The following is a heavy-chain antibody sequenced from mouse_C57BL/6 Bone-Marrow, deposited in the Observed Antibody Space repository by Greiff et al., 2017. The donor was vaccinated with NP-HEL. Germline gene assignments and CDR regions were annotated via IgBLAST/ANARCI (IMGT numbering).Heavy chain of an antibody. CDR1: GYTFTSYW. V-gene: IGHV1-59*01. CDR2: IDPSDSYT. Sequence: QVQLQQPGAELVRPGTSVKLSCKASGYTFTSYWMHWVKQRPGQGLEWIGVIDPSDSYTNYNQKFKGKATLTVDTSSSTAYMQLSSLTSVDSAVYYCATGRVYWGQGTTLTVSS. CDR3: ATGRVY. J-gene: IGHJ2*01. D-gene: IGHD4-1*01.